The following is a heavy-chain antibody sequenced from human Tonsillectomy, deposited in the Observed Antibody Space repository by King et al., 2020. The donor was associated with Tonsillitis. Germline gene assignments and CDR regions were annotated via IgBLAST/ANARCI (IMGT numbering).Heavy chain of an antibody. J-gene: IGHJ4*02. CDR1: GYSFTTYW. CDR3: ARTEGIAAAGTFLDY. D-gene: IGHD6-13*01. Sequence: QLVQSGAEVKKPGESLRISCKGSGYSFTTYWITWVRQMPGKGLEWMGTIDPSDSYTNYSPSFQGHVTISADKSINTAYLQWSSLKASDTAMYYCARTEGIAAAGTFLDYWGQGTLVTVSS. V-gene: IGHV5-10-1*03. CDR2: IDPSDSYT.